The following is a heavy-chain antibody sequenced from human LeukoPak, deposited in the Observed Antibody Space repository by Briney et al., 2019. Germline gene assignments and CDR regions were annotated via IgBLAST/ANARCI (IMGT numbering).Heavy chain of an antibody. D-gene: IGHD1-26*01. J-gene: IGHJ5*02. CDR2: VSYDGSSE. Sequence: GGSLRLSCAASGFTFSSYGMHWVRQAPGKGLEWVAAVSYDGSSEYYADSVKGRFTISRDNSKNTLYVQMNSLRAEDTAAYYCAKDRGWEATTAWSDPWGQGTLVTVSS. CDR3: AKDRGWEATTAWSDP. CDR1: GFTFSSYG. V-gene: IGHV3-30*18.